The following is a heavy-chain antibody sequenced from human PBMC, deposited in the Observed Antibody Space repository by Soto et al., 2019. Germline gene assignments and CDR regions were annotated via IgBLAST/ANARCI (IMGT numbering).Heavy chain of an antibody. D-gene: IGHD7-27*01. Sequence: GGSLRLSCAASGFTFSSNGMHWVRQAPGKGLEWVANMNQDGSEKYYEDSVKGRFTISRDNAKNSLSLQMNSLRAEDTAVYFCARDNRGTFDYWGQGALVTVSS. CDR3: ARDNRGTFDY. CDR1: GFTFSSNG. J-gene: IGHJ4*02. V-gene: IGHV3-7*03. CDR2: MNQDGSEK.